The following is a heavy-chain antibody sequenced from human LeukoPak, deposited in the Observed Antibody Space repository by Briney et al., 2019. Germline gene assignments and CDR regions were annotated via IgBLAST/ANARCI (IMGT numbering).Heavy chain of an antibody. CDR1: AFTFRNYA. Sequence: GGSLRLSCAASAFTFRNYAMSWVRQAPGKGLEWVSTISGNGGRTYDADSVKGRFTISRDNSKSTLYLQMNSLGAEDTATYYCAKDRGGYCGGGTCWGALDVWGQGTMVTVSS. J-gene: IGHJ3*01. D-gene: IGHD2-15*01. CDR3: AKDRGGYCGGGTCWGALDV. V-gene: IGHV3-23*01. CDR2: ISGNGGRT.